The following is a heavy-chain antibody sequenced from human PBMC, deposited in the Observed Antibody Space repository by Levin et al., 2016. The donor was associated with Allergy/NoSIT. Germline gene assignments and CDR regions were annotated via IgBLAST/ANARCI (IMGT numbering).Heavy chain of an antibody. J-gene: IGHJ4*02. CDR2: IVGSGGST. CDR3: AKYLSDNWSPIQY. CDR1: GFTFSTYA. Sequence: GGSLRLSCAASGFTFSTYAMNWVRRAPGKGLEWVSSIVGSGGSTYYADSVKGRFTISRDNSKNTLYLQLNSLRAEDTAVYYCAKYLSDNWSPIQYWGQGTLVTVSS. D-gene: IGHD1-20*01. V-gene: IGHV3-23*01.